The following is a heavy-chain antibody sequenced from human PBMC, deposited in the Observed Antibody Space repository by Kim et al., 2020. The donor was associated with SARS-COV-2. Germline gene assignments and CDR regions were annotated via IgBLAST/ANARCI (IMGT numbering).Heavy chain of an antibody. Sequence: SQTLSLTCAISGDSVSSNSAAWNWIRQSPSRGLEWLGKTYYRSSWSSDYALSVKSRITINPDTSKNQFSLHLNSVTPEDTAVYYCARDRDSSGLDFYYYGMDIWGQGTTVTVSS. J-gene: IGHJ6*02. V-gene: IGHV6-1*01. CDR1: GDSVSSNSAA. D-gene: IGHD6-19*01. CDR3: ARDRDSSGLDFYYYGMDI. CDR2: TYYRSSWSS.